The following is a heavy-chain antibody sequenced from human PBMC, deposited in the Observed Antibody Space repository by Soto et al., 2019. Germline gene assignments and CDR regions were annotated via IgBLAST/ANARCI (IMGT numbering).Heavy chain of an antibody. Sequence: ASVKVSCKASGGTFSSYAISWVRQAPGQGLEWMGWINPYNGNTNYAQNLQGRVTMTTDTSTSTAYMELRSLTSDDTAVYYCARGGASTGGMDVWGQGTTVTVSS. D-gene: IGHD1-26*01. CDR2: INPYNGNT. CDR1: GGTFSSYA. V-gene: IGHV1-18*01. J-gene: IGHJ6*02. CDR3: ARGGASTGGMDV.